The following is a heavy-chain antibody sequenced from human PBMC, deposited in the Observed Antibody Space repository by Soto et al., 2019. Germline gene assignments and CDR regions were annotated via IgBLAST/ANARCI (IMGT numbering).Heavy chain of an antibody. D-gene: IGHD6-13*01. CDR3: ARRSSWYTFDVYNWFDP. Sequence: GASVKVSCKASGYTFTSYDINWVRQATGQGLEWMGWMNPNSGNTGYAQKFQGRVTMTRNTSISTAYMELSSLRSEDTAVYYCARRSSWYTFDVYNWFDPWGQGTLVTVSS. CDR1: GYTFTSYD. V-gene: IGHV1-8*01. J-gene: IGHJ5*02. CDR2: MNPNSGNT.